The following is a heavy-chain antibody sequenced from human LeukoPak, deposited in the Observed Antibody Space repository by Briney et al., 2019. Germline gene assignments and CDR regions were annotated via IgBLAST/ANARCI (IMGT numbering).Heavy chain of an antibody. Sequence: PGGSLRLSCAASGFTFSSYAMHWVRQAPGKGLEWVAFIRYDGNNKLYADSMKGRFTISRDNSKNTLYLHINSLRAEDTAVYYCAKTGNPATGDYWGQGTLVTVSS. CDR3: AKTGNPATGDY. D-gene: IGHD1-1*01. CDR2: IRYDGNNK. V-gene: IGHV3-30*02. CDR1: GFTFSSYA. J-gene: IGHJ4*02.